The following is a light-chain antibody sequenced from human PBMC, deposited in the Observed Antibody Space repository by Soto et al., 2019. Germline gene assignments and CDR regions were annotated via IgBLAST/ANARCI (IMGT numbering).Light chain of an antibody. V-gene: IGKV1-39*01. CDR3: QQTYTAPIT. J-gene: IGKJ5*01. CDR1: QTISTY. Sequence: DIQMTQSPSSLSASVGDRVTMTCRASQTISTYLNWYQQKLGKAPKLLIYAASNLQSGVPSRFSGSGSGTDFTLTISSLQSEDFATYYCQQTYTAPITFGQGTRLEIK. CDR2: AAS.